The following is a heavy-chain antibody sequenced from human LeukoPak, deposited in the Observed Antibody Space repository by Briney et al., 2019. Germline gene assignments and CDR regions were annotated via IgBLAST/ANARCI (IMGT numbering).Heavy chain of an antibody. CDR3: ARGAYCGGDCSMISY. CDR1: GYSFISYL. J-gene: IGHJ4*02. CDR2: IYPGDSDT. D-gene: IGHD2-21*02. V-gene: IGHV5-51*01. Sequence: GESLKISCKGSGYSFISYLVGWVRQMPGKGLEWMGIIYPGDSDTRYSPSFQGQVTISADKSISTAYLQWSSLKASDTAMYYCARGAYCGGDCSMISYWGQGTLVTVSS.